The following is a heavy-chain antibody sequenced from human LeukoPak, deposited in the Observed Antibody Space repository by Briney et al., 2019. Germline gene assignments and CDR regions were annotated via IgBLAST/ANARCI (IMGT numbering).Heavy chain of an antibody. Sequence: SETLSLTCTVSGGSISSYYWGWIRQPPGKGLEWIGSIYYSGSTYYNPSLKSRVTISVDTSKNQFSLKLSSVTAADTAVYYCARDYYDSSGYCTDHWGQGTLVTVSS. D-gene: IGHD3-22*01. V-gene: IGHV4-39*07. CDR2: IYYSGST. CDR3: ARDYYDSSGYCTDH. J-gene: IGHJ4*02. CDR1: GGSISSYY.